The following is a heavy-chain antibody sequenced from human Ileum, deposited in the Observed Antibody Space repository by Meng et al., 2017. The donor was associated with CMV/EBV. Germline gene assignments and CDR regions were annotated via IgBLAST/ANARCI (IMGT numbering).Heavy chain of an antibody. J-gene: IGHJ6*02. CDR1: GFTVSGNY. D-gene: IGHD1-1*01. Sequence: GESLKISCAASGFTVSGNYMTWVRQAPGKGLEWVSVIYSGGTTFYADSVKGRFTISRDNSKNTVYLQMNSLRAGDTAVYYCAKRWSLYGMDVWGQGTTVTVSS. CDR3: AKRWSLYGMDV. V-gene: IGHV3-66*02. CDR2: IYSGGTT.